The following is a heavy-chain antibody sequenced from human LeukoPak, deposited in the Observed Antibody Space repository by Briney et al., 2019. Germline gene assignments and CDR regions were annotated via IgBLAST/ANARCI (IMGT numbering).Heavy chain of an antibody. J-gene: IGHJ3*02. Sequence: PSETLSLTCTVSGGSISSSSYYWGWVRQPPGKGLEWIGSIYYSGSTYYNEWLMSRFTISVDTSKNQFSLMLSSVTSADTSVYYCERVLLRYFDWLLGSNSFDIWGQGTMVAVSS. CDR3: ERVLLRYFDWLLGSNSFDI. D-gene: IGHD3-9*01. CDR1: GGSISSSSYY. V-gene: IGHV4-39*01. CDR2: IYYSGST.